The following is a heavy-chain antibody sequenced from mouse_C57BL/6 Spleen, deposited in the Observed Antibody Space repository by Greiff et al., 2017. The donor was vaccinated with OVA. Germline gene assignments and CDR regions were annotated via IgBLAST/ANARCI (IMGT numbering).Heavy chain of an antibody. CDR3: ARGPYQGYFDY. CDR1: GFTFSDYY. CDR2: ISNGGGST. V-gene: IGHV5-12*01. Sequence: DVMLVESGGGLVQPGGSLKLSCAASGFTFSDYYMYWVRQTPEKRLEWVAYISNGGGSTYYPDTVKGRFTISKDNAKNTLYLQMSRLKAEDTARYCCARGPYQGYFDYWGQGTTLTVSS. J-gene: IGHJ2*01.